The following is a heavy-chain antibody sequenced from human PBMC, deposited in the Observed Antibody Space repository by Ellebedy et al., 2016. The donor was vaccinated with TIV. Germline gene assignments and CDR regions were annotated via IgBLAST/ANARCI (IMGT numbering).Heavy chain of an antibody. V-gene: IGHV3-33*01. J-gene: IGHJ4*02. CDR1: GFLFSTYG. D-gene: IGHD2-21*02. CDR2: IWYDGGNK. Sequence: SLKISCEASGFLFSTYGMHWVRQAPGKGMEWVAFIWYDGGNKYYADSVKGRFTISRDNSKNTLYLQMNNLGAEDTAVFYCARDRHVDRGDCLDYWGQGTLVTVSS. CDR3: ARDRHVDRGDCLDY.